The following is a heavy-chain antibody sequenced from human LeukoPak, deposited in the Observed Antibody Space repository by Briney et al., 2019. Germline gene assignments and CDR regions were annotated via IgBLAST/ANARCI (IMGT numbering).Heavy chain of an antibody. J-gene: IGHJ4*02. CDR2: IYYSGST. CDR3: ARTPPKVGFDY. Sequence: PSETLSLTCTVSGGSISSYYWSWIRQPPGKGLEWIGYIYYSGSTNYNPSLKSRVTISVDTSKNQFSLKLSSVTAADTAVYYCARTPPKVGFDYWAREPWSPSPQ. D-gene: IGHD1-14*01. V-gene: IGHV4-59*08. CDR1: GGSISSYY.